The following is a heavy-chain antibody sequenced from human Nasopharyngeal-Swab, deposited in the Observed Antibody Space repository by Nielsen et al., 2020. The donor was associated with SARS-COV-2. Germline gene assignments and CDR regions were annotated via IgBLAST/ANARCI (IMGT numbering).Heavy chain of an antibody. CDR3: ARLGRYYDTLSGYARHFDY. Sequence: SETLSRTWTGSGGSISSGNDYWDWIRQTPGRGLEWIGCIDYSGSTDHNPSLKSRVTISVDTSKNQFSLKVNSVTAADTAVYYCARLGRYYDTLSGYARHFDYWGQGILVTVSS. J-gene: IGHJ4*02. CDR1: GGSISSGNDY. CDR2: IDYSGST. D-gene: IGHD3-9*01. V-gene: IGHV4-30-4*01.